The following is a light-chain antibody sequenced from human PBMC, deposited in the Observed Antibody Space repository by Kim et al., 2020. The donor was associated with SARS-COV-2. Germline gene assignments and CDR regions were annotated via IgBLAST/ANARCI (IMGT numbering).Light chain of an antibody. CDR2: QDS. CDR1: KLGDKY. Sequence: SYELTQPPSVSVSPGQTASITCSGDKLGDKYACWYQQKPGQSPVLVIYQDSKRPSGIPERFSGSNSGNTATLTISGTQAMDEADYYCQAWDSSTAYVFGRGTKVTV. V-gene: IGLV3-1*01. CDR3: QAWDSSTAYV. J-gene: IGLJ1*01.